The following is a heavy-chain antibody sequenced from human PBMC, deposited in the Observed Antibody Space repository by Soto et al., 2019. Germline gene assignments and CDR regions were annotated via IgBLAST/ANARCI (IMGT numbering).Heavy chain of an antibody. V-gene: IGHV3-23*01. CDR3: AKDGYYHDSSGYSYFDY. CDR1: GFTFNNFA. CDR2: TSDTGGTT. D-gene: IGHD3-22*01. J-gene: IGHJ4*02. Sequence: EVQLLESGGGLAHPGGSLRLSCAASGFTFNNFAMSWVRQAPGKGLEWVAATSDTGGTTYYADSVKGRFTISRDNAKKTVSLQMNRLRAEDTALYYCAKDGYYHDSSGYSYFDYWGQGILVSVST.